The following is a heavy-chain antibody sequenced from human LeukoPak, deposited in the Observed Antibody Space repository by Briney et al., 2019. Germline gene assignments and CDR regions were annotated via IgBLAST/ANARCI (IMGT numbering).Heavy chain of an antibody. Sequence: GESLKISCKGSGYRFTTYWIAWVRKMPGKGLEWMGIIYPGDSDTRYSPSFQGQVTISADKSISTAYLQWSGLKASDTAMYYCARRTDGMDVWGQGTTVTVSS. J-gene: IGHJ6*02. CDR2: IYPGDSDT. CDR1: GYRFTTYW. V-gene: IGHV5-51*01. CDR3: ARRTDGMDV.